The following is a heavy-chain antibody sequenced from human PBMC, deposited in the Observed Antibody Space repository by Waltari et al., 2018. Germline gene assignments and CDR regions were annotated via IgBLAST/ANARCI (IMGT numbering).Heavy chain of an antibody. CDR3: ARAGSGYSPGAFDI. J-gene: IGHJ3*02. CDR2: ISYDGSNK. V-gene: IGHV3-30-3*01. D-gene: IGHD3-22*01. CDR1: GFTFSSYA. Sequence: VQLVASGGGVVQPGRSLRLSCAASGFTFSSYAMQWVRQAPGKGLEWVAVISYDGSNKYYADSVKGRFTISRDNSKNTLYLQMNSLRAEDTAVYYCARAGSGYSPGAFDIWGQGTMVTVSS.